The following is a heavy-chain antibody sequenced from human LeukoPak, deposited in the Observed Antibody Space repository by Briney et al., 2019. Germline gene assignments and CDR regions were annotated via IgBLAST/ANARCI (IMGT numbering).Heavy chain of an antibody. CDR1: GYGFTDFY. J-gene: IGHJ4*02. V-gene: IGHV1-2*02. CDR2: INPKSGGT. CDR3: VRDSRGGGSGFFD. Sequence: ASVRVSCKASGYGFTDFYLHWVRQAPGQGPEWMGWINPKSGGTNYAQKFQGRVTMTRDTSISTVYMELSRLISDGTALYYCVRDSRGGGSGFFDWGLGTLVTVSS. D-gene: IGHD3-16*01.